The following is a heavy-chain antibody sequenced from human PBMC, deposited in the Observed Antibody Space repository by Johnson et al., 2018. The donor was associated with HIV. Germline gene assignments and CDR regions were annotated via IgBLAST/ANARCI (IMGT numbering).Heavy chain of an antibody. J-gene: IGHJ3*02. Sequence: VQLVESGGGLVKPGGSLRLSCEISGFMFSKYNMAWVRQAPGKGLEWVANIKQDGSEKYYVDSVKGRFTISRDNAKNSLYLQMNSLRAEDTAVYYCARDPDVTPGAFDIWGQGTMVTVSS. CDR2: IKQDGSEK. V-gene: IGHV3-7*05. CDR3: ARDPDVTPGAFDI. D-gene: IGHD2-15*01. CDR1: GFMFSKYN.